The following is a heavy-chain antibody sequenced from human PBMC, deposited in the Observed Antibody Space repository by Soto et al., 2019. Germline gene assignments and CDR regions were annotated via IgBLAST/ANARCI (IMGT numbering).Heavy chain of an antibody. D-gene: IGHD3-3*01. CDR2: IYYSGST. CDR1: GGSISSGGYY. CDR3: ERAGIYDFWSGYCQFDP. J-gene: IGHJ5*02. V-gene: IGHV4-31*03. Sequence: QVQLQESGPGLVKPSQTLSLTCTVSGGSISSGGYYWSWIRQHPGKGLEWIGYIYYSGSTYYNPSLKSRVTISVDTSTNQFSLKLSSVTAADTAVYYCERAGIYDFWSGYCQFDPWGQGTLVTVSS.